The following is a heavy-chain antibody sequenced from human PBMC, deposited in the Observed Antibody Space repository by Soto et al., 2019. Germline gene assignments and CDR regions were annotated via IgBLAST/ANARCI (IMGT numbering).Heavy chain of an antibody. J-gene: IGHJ4*02. CDR3: AAFASSSTPYGLGKLYDY. V-gene: IGHV1-58*02. CDR1: GFTFTSSA. CDR2: IVVGSGNT. Sequence: EASVKVSCKASGFTFTSSAMQWVRQARGQRLEWIGWIVVGSGNTNYAQKFQERVTITRDMSTSTAYMELSSLRSEDTAVYYCAAFASSSTPYGLGKLYDYWGQGTLVTVSS. D-gene: IGHD4-17*01.